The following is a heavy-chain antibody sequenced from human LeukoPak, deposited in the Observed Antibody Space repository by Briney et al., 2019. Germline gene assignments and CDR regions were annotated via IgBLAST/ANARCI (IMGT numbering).Heavy chain of an antibody. J-gene: IGHJ4*02. D-gene: IGHD2-2*01. CDR2: IYYSGST. V-gene: IGHV4-59*01. CDR3: AREMGYCSSTSCLNYYFDY. Sequence: SETLSLTCTVSGGSISSYYWSWIRQPPGKGLEWIGYIYYSGSTNYNPFLKSRVTISVDTSKNQFSLKLSSVTAADTAVYYCAREMGYCSSTSCLNYYFDYWGQGTLVTVSS. CDR1: GGSISSYY.